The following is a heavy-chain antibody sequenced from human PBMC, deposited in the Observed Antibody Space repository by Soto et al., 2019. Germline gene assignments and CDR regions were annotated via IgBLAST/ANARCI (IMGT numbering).Heavy chain of an antibody. CDR2: ISGSGGST. CDR1: GFTFSSYA. J-gene: IGHJ6*03. V-gene: IGHV3-23*01. CDR3: AKDSTHIVVVPAAKVYYYYYMDV. Sequence: GGSLRLSCAASGFTFSSYAMSWVRQAPGKGLEWVSAISGSGGSTYYADSVKGRFTISRDNSKNTLHLQMNSLRAEDTAVYYCAKDSTHIVVVPAAKVYYYYYMDVWGKGTTVTVSS. D-gene: IGHD2-2*01.